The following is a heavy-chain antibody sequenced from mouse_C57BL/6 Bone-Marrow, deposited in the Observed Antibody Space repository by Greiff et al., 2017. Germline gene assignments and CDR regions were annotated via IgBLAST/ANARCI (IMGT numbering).Heavy chain of an antibody. CDR1: GYAFCSSW. J-gene: IGHJ4*01. CDR3: ARSGPYDYDDAMDY. D-gene: IGHD2-4*01. V-gene: IGHV1-82*01. Sequence: QVQLQQSGPELVKPGASVKISCKASGYAFCSSWMNWVKQRPGKGLVWFGRIYPGDGDTNYNGKFNGKATLTADKSSSTAYMQLRSLPSEDSAVYCCARSGPYDYDDAMDYWGQGTSVTVSS. CDR2: IYPGDGDT.